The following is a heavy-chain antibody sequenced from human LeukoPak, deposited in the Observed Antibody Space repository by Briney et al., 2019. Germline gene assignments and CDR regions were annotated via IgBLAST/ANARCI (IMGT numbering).Heavy chain of an antibody. Sequence: GASVKVSYKASGGTFSSYAISWVRQAPGQGLEWMGGIIPIFGTANYAQKFQGRVTITADESTSTAYMELSSLRSEDTAVYYCARDIVVVPAAPTFWFDPWGQGTLVTVSS. CDR3: ARDIVVVPAAPTFWFDP. D-gene: IGHD2-2*01. CDR1: GGTFSSYA. V-gene: IGHV1-69*13. CDR2: IIPIFGTA. J-gene: IGHJ5*02.